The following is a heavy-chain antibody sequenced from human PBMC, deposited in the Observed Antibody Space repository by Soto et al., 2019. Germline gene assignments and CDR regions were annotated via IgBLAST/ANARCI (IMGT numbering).Heavy chain of an antibody. CDR3: ARTNPTTVINDPYYFDY. CDR2: IYYSGST. J-gene: IGHJ4*02. Sequence: SETLSLTCTVSGGSISSGDYYWSWIRQPPGKGLEWIGYIYYSGSTYYNPSLKSRVTISVDTSKNQFSLKLSSVTAADTAVYYCARTNPTTVINDPYYFDYWGQGTLVTVSS. D-gene: IGHD4-17*01. CDR1: GGSISSGDYY. V-gene: IGHV4-30-4*01.